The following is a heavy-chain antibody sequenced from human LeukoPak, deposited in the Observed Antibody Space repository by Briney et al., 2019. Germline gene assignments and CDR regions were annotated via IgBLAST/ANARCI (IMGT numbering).Heavy chain of an antibody. J-gene: IGHJ5*02. CDR3: ARLPAAINGYFDP. CDR1: RFTFSSYA. Sequence: GGSLRLSCAASRFTFSSYAMSWVRQAPGKGLEWVSAISGGGAGTYYADSVKGRFTISRDNSKNTLYLQMYSLRAEDTAVYYCARLPAAINGYFDPWGQGTLVTVSS. D-gene: IGHD2-2*01. CDR2: ISGGGAGT. V-gene: IGHV3-23*01.